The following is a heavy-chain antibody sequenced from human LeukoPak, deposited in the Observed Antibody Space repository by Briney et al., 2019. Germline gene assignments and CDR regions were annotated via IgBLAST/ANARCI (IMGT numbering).Heavy chain of an antibody. J-gene: IGHJ4*02. D-gene: IGHD6-19*01. CDR3: ARGRSDWYESY. CDR1: GFTFSTYP. Sequence: GSLRLSCVASGFTFSTYPMHWVRQAPGKGLEWVAVISYDGSNKYYADSVKGRFTISRDNSKNTLYLQMNSLRAEDTAVYYCARGRSDWYESYWGQGTLVTVSS. CDR2: ISYDGSNK. V-gene: IGHV3-30*04.